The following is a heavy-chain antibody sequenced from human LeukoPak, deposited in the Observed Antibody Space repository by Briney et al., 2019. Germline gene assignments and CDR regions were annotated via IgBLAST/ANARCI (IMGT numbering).Heavy chain of an antibody. D-gene: IGHD3-3*01. CDR1: GYTFTGYY. CDR2: INPNSGGT. CDR3: ARSDYHFWSGYYIYFDY. V-gene: IGHV1-2*06. Sequence: ASVKVSCKASGYTFTGYYMHWVRQAPGQGLEWMGRINPNSGGTNYAQKFQGRVTMTRDTSISTAYMELSRLRSDDPAVYYCARSDYHFWSGYYIYFDYWGQGTLVTVSS. J-gene: IGHJ4*02.